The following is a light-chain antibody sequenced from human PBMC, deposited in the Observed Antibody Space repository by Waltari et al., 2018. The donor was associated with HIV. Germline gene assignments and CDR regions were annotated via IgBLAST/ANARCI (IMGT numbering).Light chain of an antibody. CDR2: NAF. CDR1: RDIPTS. CDR3: QQAQSVPHT. Sequence: DIQMAQSPSNVSAFVGGTVTLTCRASRDIPTSLAWYQFRPGRTTKLLIYNAFQLETGVPLRFGGAGFGTEFTLTSTTLQPEDFATYVGQQAQSVPHTLGGGTRVGI. J-gene: IGKJ4*01. V-gene: IGKV1-12*01.